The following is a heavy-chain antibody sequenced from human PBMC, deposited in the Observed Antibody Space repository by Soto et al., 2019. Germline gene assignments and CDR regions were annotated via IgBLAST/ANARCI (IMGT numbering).Heavy chain of an antibody. D-gene: IGHD7-27*01. CDR2: IIPLFGTT. Sequence: QVQVVQSGVEVRRPGSSVKVSCKASGDTFKNCVISWVRQAPGQGLEWMGGIIPLFGTTDFAQRFQGRLTITTDESTYTAYMELSRLRSEATATYYCAAELGFVKFSVVWGQGTTVIVSS. CDR1: GDTFKNCV. V-gene: IGHV1-69*01. J-gene: IGHJ6*02. CDR3: AAELGFVKFSVV.